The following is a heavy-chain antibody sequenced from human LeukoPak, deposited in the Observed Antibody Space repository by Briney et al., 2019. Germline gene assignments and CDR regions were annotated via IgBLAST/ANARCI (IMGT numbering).Heavy chain of an antibody. CDR1: GFTVSSNY. Sequence: AGGSLRLSCAASGFTVSSNYMSWVRQAPGKGLEWVSVIYSGGSTYYADSVKGRFTISRDNSKNTLYLQMNSLRAEDTAVYHCARVDVFRARRGYCTNGVCYIIGAFDIWGQGTMVTVSS. V-gene: IGHV3-53*01. J-gene: IGHJ3*02. CDR3: ARVDVFRARRGYCTNGVCYIIGAFDI. D-gene: IGHD2-8*01. CDR2: IYSGGST.